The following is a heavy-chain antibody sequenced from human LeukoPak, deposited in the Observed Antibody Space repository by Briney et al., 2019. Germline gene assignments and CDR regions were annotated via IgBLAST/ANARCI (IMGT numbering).Heavy chain of an antibody. Sequence: GGSLRLSCAASGFTISSYWMHWVRQAPGKGLVWVSRINGDGGSTTYADSVKGRFTISRDNAKNTLYLQMNSLRAEDTAAYYCARDRATAMFDYWAQGTLVTVSS. CDR3: ARDRATAMFDY. V-gene: IGHV3-74*01. CDR2: INGDGGST. J-gene: IGHJ4*02. D-gene: IGHD5-18*01. CDR1: GFTISSYW.